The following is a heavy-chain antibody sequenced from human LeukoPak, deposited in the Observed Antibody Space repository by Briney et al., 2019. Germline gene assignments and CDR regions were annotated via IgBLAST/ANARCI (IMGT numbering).Heavy chain of an antibody. CDR3: ARVNHDDHGDYASDY. CDR1: GFTFSTYA. V-gene: IGHV3-64*01. CDR2: ISGNGINT. J-gene: IGHJ4*02. Sequence: QPGRSLRLSCAASGFTFSTYAMHWVRQAPGKGLEYVSGISGNGINTHYASSVKGRFTISRDNSRNTLYLQMGSLRAEDLAVYFCARVNHDDHGDYASDYWGQGTLVTVSS. D-gene: IGHD4-17*01.